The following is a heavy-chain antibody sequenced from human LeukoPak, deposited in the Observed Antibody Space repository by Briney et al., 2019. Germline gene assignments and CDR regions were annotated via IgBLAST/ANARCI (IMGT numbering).Heavy chain of an antibody. Sequence: QPGGSLRLSCAASGFTFDDYAMHWVRQAPGKGLEWVSGISWNSGSIGYADSVKGRFTISRDNAKNSLYLQMNSLRAEDTALYYCAKGLQGLATTSFGYWGQGTLVTVSS. CDR1: GFTFDDYA. CDR2: ISWNSGSI. D-gene: IGHD5-12*01. CDR3: AKGLQGLATTSFGY. J-gene: IGHJ4*02. V-gene: IGHV3-9*01.